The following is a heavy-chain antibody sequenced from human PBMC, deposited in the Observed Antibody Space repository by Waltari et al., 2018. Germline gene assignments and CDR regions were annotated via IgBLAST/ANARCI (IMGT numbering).Heavy chain of an antibody. CDR1: GYSISSGYY. V-gene: IGHV4-38-2*01. CDR3: ARLGPDYGDLDY. J-gene: IGHJ4*02. Sequence: QVQLQESGPGLVKPSETLSLTCAVSGYSISSGYYWGWIRQPPGKGLEWIGSISHSGSTYYNPSLKIRVTISVDTSKNQFSLKLSSVTAADTAVYYCARLGPDYGDLDYWGQGTLVTVSS. D-gene: IGHD4-17*01. CDR2: ISHSGST.